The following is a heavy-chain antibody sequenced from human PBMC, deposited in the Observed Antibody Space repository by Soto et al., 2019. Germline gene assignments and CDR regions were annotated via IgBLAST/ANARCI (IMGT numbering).Heavy chain of an antibody. J-gene: IGHJ6*02. Sequence: GASVKVSCKASGGTFISYTISWVRQAPGQGLERMGRIIPILGIANYAQKFQGRVTITADKSTSTAYMELSSLRSEDTAVYYCARDRSAEIVATDNYYYYGKDVWGQRTTVIVSS. D-gene: IGHD5-12*01. CDR3: ARDRSAEIVATDNYYYYGKDV. CDR1: GGTFISYT. V-gene: IGHV1-69*04. CDR2: IIPILGIA.